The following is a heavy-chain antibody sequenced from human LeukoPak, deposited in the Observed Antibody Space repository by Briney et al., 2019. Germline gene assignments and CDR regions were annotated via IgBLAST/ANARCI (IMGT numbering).Heavy chain of an antibody. D-gene: IGHD3-22*01. CDR3: PKSHSLVVITNFDD. Sequence: GGSLRLSCAASGFTLSSYAMRWVRQAPGRGLEWVSCISGGAISTYYADSVKGRFTITRDNSKNTLYLQMDSLRAEDTAAYYCPKSHSLVVITNFDDWGQGTLVTVSS. J-gene: IGHJ4*02. CDR1: GFTLSSYA. CDR2: ISGGAIST. V-gene: IGHV3-23*01.